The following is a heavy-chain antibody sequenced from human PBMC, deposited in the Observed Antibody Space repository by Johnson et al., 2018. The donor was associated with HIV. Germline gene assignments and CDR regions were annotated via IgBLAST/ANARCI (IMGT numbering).Heavy chain of an antibody. V-gene: IGHV3-30*02. Sequence: QVQLVESGGGVVQPGGSLRLSCAVSGFTFSSYAMHWVRQAPGKGLEWVAVIRYDASNTYYADSVKGRFTISRDNSKNTPYLQMNSLRAEDSAVYSCAKDWLRWVLTADAFDIWGQGTMVTVSS. D-gene: IGHD2-21*02. CDR3: AKDWLRWVLTADAFDI. CDR1: GFTFSSYA. J-gene: IGHJ3*02. CDR2: IRYDASNT.